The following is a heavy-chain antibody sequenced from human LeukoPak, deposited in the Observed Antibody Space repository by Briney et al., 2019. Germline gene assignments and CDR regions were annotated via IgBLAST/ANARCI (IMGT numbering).Heavy chain of an antibody. J-gene: IGHJ5*02. CDR2: IYYSGST. Sequence: SETLSLTCTVSGGSISSSSYYWGWIRQPPGKGLEWIGSIYYSGSTYYNPSLKSRVTISVDTSKNQFSLKLSSVTAADTAVYYCARRLWSGEQNWFDPWGQGTLVTVSS. CDR3: ARRLWSGEQNWFDP. D-gene: IGHD3-10*01. V-gene: IGHV4-39*01. CDR1: GGSISSSSYY.